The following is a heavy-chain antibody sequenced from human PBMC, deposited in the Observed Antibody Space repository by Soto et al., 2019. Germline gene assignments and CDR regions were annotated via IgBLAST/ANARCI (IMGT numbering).Heavy chain of an antibody. CDR3: ARLPSRHLVDY. V-gene: IGHV4-39*01. Sequence: SETLSLTCTVSGSSINSSGYYWGWIRQPPGKGLEWIGSVFYGVSTYYNPSLKSRVTVSVDTSKNQFSLNLRSVTAADTAVYYCARLPSRHLVDYWGQGTLVTVSS. CDR2: VFYGVST. CDR1: GSSINSSGYY. D-gene: IGHD3-3*02. J-gene: IGHJ4*02.